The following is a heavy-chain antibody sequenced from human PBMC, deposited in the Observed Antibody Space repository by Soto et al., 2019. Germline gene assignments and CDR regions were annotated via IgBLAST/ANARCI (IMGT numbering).Heavy chain of an antibody. V-gene: IGHV3-72*01. CDR1: GFTFSDHY. D-gene: IGHD6-6*01. CDR2: TRNKANSYTT. J-gene: IGHJ3*02. CDR3: AIVESAFDI. Sequence: GGSLRLSCAASGFTFSDHYMDWVRQAPGKGLEWVGRTRNKANSYTTEYAASVKGRFTISRDDSKNSLYLQMNSLKTEDTAVYYCAIVESAFDIWGQGTMVTVSS.